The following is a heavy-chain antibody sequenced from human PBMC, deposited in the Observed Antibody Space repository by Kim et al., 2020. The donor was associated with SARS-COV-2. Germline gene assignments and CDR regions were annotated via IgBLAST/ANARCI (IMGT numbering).Heavy chain of an antibody. Sequence: GSLRLSCAASGFHFSDYYMSWIRQAPGKGLEWVSYISNSGFTTHYADSVKGRFTISRDNAKNSLYLQMNSLRAEDTAVYYCARVGSTVAAGSIDYWGQGTLVTVSS. CDR3: ARVGSTVAAGSIDY. V-gene: IGHV3-11*01. CDR1: GFHFSDYY. D-gene: IGHD6-13*01. J-gene: IGHJ4*02. CDR2: ISNSGFTT.